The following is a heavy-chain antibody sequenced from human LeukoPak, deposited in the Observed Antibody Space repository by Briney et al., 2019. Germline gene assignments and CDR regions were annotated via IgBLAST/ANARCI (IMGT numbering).Heavy chain of an antibody. J-gene: IGHJ4*02. V-gene: IGHV4-34*01. CDR1: GGSFSGYY. CDR2: INHSGST. Sequence: SETLSLTCAVYGGSFSGYYWSWIRRPPGKGLEWIGEINHSGSTNYNPSLKSRVTISVDTSKNQFSLKLSSVTAADTAVYHCARGIVGATIGIDYWGQGTLVTVSS. CDR3: ARGIVGATIGIDY. D-gene: IGHD1-26*01.